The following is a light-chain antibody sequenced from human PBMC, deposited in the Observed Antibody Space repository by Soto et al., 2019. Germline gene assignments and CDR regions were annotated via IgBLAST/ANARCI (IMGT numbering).Light chain of an antibody. V-gene: IGKV1-6*01. CDR3: LHEFDYPRT. CDR1: QARRND. CDR2: AAF. J-gene: IGKJ1*01. Sequence: AVQLTQSPSSLSASVGDRVVITCRASQARRNDLCWYQQKVGKAPKLLFCAAFTLPGGAPSRFSGSGYGTEFTLTISSLQPEDFATYYCLHEFDYPRTFGQGNRVEIK.